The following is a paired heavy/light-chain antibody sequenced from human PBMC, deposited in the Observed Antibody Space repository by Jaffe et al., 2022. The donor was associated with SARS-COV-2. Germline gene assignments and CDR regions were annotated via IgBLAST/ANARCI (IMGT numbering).Heavy chain of an antibody. J-gene: IGHJ4*02. CDR3: ARDLGPYQLPGDYFDY. CDR1: GFTFSNYG. V-gene: IGHV3-33*08. D-gene: IGHD2-2*01. Sequence: QVQLVESGGGVVQPGRSLRLSCAASGFTFSNYGMHWVRQAPGKGLEWVAVIWYDESNKYYADSVKGRFTISRDTSKNTLFLQMNSLRVEDTAIYYCARDLGPYQLPGDYFDYWGQGTLVTVSS. CDR2: IWYDESNK.
Light chain of an antibody. CDR2: DAS. CDR1: QSISNS. CDR3: QQRSDWQGWT. V-gene: IGKV3-11*01. J-gene: IGKJ1*01. Sequence: EIVLTQSPATLSLSPGERATLSCRASQSISNSLAWYQQKPGQAPRLLIYDASKRATGIPARFSGSGSGTDFTLTISSLEPEDFAVYYCQQRSDWQGWTFGQGTKVEIK.